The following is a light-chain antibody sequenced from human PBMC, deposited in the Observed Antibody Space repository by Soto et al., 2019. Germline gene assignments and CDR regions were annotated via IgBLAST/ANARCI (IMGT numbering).Light chain of an antibody. CDR1: QPISSW. V-gene: IGKV1-5*01. CDR3: QQYENYWT. Sequence: DIQMTQSPPTLSASVGDRVTITCRASQPISSWLVWYHQKPGKAPKLLIYDASNLESGVPSRFSGSGSGTEFTLTISSLQPEDFGIYYCQQYENYWTFGQGTKVEIK. J-gene: IGKJ1*01. CDR2: DAS.